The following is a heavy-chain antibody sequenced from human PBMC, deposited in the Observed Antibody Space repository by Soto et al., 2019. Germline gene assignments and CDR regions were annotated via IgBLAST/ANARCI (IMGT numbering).Heavy chain of an antibody. Sequence: GGSLRLSCAASGFTFSSYGMHWVRQAPGKGLEWVAVISYDGSNKYYADSVKGRFTISRDNSKNTLYLQMNSLRAEDTAVYYCAKDRSGYDTYYYYYYMDVWGKGTTVTVSS. J-gene: IGHJ6*03. CDR2: ISYDGSNK. V-gene: IGHV3-30*18. D-gene: IGHD5-12*01. CDR3: AKDRSGYDTYYYYYYMDV. CDR1: GFTFSSYG.